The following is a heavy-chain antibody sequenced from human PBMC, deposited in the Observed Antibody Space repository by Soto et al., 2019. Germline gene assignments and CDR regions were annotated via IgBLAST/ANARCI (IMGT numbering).Heavy chain of an antibody. Sequence: GGSLRLSCAASGFTFSNAWMSWVRQAPGKGLEWVGRIKSKTDGGTTDYAAPVKGRFTISRDDSKNTLYLQMNSLKTEDTAVYYCTAVNYYDSSGYWAQDYWGQGTLVTVSS. V-gene: IGHV3-15*01. J-gene: IGHJ4*02. CDR2: IKSKTDGGTT. CDR3: TAVNYYDSSGYWAQDY. D-gene: IGHD3-22*01. CDR1: GFTFSNAW.